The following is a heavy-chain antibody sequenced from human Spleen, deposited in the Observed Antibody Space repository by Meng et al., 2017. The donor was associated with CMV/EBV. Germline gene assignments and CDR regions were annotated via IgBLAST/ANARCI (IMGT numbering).Heavy chain of an antibody. CDR2: MYYSGST. J-gene: IGHJ4*02. CDR3: ASYDTGTGSFDY. CDR1: GVSISNYY. V-gene: IGHV4-59*12. Sequence: SETLSLTCTVSGVSISNYYWIRQPPGKGLEWIGSMYYSGSTYYNPSLKSRVTISVDMSRNQFSLKLTSVTAADTAVYYCASYDTGTGSFDYWGQGTLVTVSS. D-gene: IGHD1-7*01.